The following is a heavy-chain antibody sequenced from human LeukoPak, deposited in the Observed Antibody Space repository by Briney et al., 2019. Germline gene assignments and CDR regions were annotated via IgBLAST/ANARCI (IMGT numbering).Heavy chain of an antibody. V-gene: IGHV3-23*01. CDR1: GFTFSSYA. J-gene: IGHJ4*02. CDR3: AKDKSYYYDSGSYGLDY. Sequence: GGSLRLSCAASGFTFSSYAMSRVRQAPGKGLEWDSASSGSGGSTYYADPVKGRFTISRDNSKNTLYLQMNSLRAEDTAVYYCAKDKSYYYDSGSYGLDYWGQGTLVTVSS. CDR2: SSGSGGST. D-gene: IGHD3-10*01.